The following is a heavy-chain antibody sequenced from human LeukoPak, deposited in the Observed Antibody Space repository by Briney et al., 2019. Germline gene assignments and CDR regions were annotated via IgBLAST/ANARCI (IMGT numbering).Heavy chain of an antibody. CDR2: IYTSGST. Sequence: SDTLSLTCTVSGGSISSYYWSWIRQPAGKGLEWIGRIYTSGSTNYNPSLKSRVTISVDKSKNQFSLKLSSVTAADTAVYYCARGLSIAAAGVFDYWGQGTLVTVSS. CDR1: GGSISSYY. V-gene: IGHV4-4*07. J-gene: IGHJ4*02. D-gene: IGHD6-25*01. CDR3: ARGLSIAAAGVFDY.